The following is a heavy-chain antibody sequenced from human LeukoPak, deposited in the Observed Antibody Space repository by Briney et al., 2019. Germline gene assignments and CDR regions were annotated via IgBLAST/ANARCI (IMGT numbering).Heavy chain of an antibody. CDR1: GFSFSRYW. J-gene: IGHJ4*02. V-gene: IGHV3-7*01. Sequence: GGSLRLSCAASGFSFSRYWMSWVRQAPGKGLEWVANIKQDGSEKNYVESVKGRFTISRDNAKNSLYLQMNSLRVEDTALYYCARRAPSHDFDDWGQGTLVTVSS. CDR2: IKQDGSEK. CDR3: ARRAPSHDFDD.